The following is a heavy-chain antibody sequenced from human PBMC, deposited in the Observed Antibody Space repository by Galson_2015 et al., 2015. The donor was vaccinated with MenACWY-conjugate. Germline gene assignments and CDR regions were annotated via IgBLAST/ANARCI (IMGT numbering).Heavy chain of an antibody. V-gene: IGHV2-5*02. CDR2: IFWDDDK. Sequence: PALVKPTQTLTLTCTFSGFSLTTSGVGVGWIRQPPGKALEWLALIFWDDDKWYSPSLKSRLTITKDTSKNQVVLTMTNMDPADTATYYCSHRRKVFGYRRSSYNDNDLDVWGQGTTVTVSS. D-gene: IGHD5-18*01. CDR3: SHRRKVFGYRRSSYNDNDLDV. CDR1: GFSLTTSGVG. J-gene: IGHJ6*02.